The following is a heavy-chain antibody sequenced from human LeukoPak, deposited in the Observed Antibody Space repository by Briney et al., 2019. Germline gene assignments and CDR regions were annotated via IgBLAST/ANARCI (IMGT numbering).Heavy chain of an antibody. J-gene: IGHJ4*02. V-gene: IGHV3-11*04. D-gene: IGHD2-8*02. CDR1: GFTFDDYY. CDR2: INTVGYTI. CDR3: ARTVASLGTGDYGDY. Sequence: GGSLRLSCAASGFTFDDYYMSWIRQAPGKGLEWVSYINTVGYTIYYADSVKGRFTISRDNAKSSLYLQMDTLRAEDTAVYYCARTVASLGTGDYGDYWGQGTLVNVSS.